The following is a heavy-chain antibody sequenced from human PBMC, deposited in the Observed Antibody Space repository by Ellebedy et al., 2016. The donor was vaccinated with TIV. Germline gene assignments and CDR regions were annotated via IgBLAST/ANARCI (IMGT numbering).Heavy chain of an antibody. J-gene: IGHJ5*02. V-gene: IGHV4-59*08. CDR1: GGSISSYY. CDR2: IYYSGST. D-gene: IGHD6-13*01. Sequence: SETLSLTCTVSGGSISSYYWSCIRQPPGKGLEWIGYIYYSGSTNYNPSLKSRVTISVDTSKNQFSLKLSSVTAADTAVYYCAGSPLRGWQQPVLGWFDPWGQGTLVTVSS. CDR3: AGSPLRGWQQPVLGWFDP.